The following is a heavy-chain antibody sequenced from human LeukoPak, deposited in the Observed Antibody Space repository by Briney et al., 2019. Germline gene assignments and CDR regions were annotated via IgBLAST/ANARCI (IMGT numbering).Heavy chain of an antibody. Sequence: GASVKVSCKASGYTFTGYYMHWVRQAPGQGLEWMGWISAYNGNTNYAQKLQGRVTMTTDTSTSTAYMELRSLRSDDTAVYYCARAPPIAAAGIGRRGGDYWGQGTLVTVSS. CDR3: ARAPPIAAAGIGRRGGDY. CDR1: GYTFTGYY. CDR2: ISAYNGNT. J-gene: IGHJ4*02. V-gene: IGHV1-18*04. D-gene: IGHD6-13*01.